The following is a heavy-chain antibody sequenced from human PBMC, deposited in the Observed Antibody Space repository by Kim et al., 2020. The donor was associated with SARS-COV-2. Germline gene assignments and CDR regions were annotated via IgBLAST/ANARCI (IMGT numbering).Heavy chain of an antibody. CDR3: ARSSGYSFFDI. D-gene: IGHD3-22*01. V-gene: IGHV3-30*04. Sequence: GGSLRLSCAASGFTFSSYAMHWVRQAPGKGLEWVAVISYDGSNKYYADSVKGRFPISRDNSKNTLYLQMNSLRAEDTAVYYCARSSGYSFFDIWGQGTMVTVSS. CDR1: GFTFSSYA. CDR2: ISYDGSNK. J-gene: IGHJ3*02.